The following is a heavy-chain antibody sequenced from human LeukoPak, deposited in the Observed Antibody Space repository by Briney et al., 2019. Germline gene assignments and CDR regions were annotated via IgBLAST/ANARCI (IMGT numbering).Heavy chain of an antibody. J-gene: IGHJ4*02. CDR2: IYSGGST. CDR3: ARGDSGSYSTDY. D-gene: IGHD1-26*01. CDR1: GFIFSHYG. V-gene: IGHV3-53*04. Sequence: GGSLRLSCAASGFIFSHYGMSWVRQAPGKGLEWVSVIYSGGSTYYADSVKGRFTISRHNSKNTLYLQMNSLRAEDTAVYYCARGDSGSYSTDYWGQGTLVTVSS.